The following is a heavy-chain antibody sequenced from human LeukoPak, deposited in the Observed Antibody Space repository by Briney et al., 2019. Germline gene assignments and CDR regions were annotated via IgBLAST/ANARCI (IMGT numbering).Heavy chain of an antibody. Sequence: GASVKVSCKASGYTFTSYYMHWVRQAPGQGLEWMGIINLSGGSTSYAQKFQGRVTMTRDKSTSTVYMELSSLRSEDTAVYYCARDLGGIVPAAADENWFDPWGQGTLVTVSS. CDR3: ARDLGGIVPAAADENWFDP. D-gene: IGHD2-2*01. CDR2: INLSGGST. V-gene: IGHV1-46*03. CDR1: GYTFTSYY. J-gene: IGHJ5*02.